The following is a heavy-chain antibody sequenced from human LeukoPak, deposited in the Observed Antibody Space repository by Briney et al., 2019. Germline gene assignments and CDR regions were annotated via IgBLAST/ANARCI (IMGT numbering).Heavy chain of an antibody. Sequence: SETLSPTCPVPSGSFRTYYWSWIRQPPGKGLEWSGSIYHSWSTYYNPTLKSRVTISVDTSKNQFSLKLSSVTAADTAVYYCARDSGDYYYYYMDVWGKGTTVTVSS. D-gene: IGHD2-8*02. CDR2: IYHSWST. J-gene: IGHJ6*03. V-gene: IGHV4-59*12. CDR1: SGSFRTYY. CDR3: ARDSGDYYYYYMDV.